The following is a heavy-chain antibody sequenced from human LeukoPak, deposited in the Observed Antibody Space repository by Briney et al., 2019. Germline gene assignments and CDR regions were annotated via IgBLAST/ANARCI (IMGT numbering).Heavy chain of an antibody. CDR2: LGRSGENR. Sequence: GGSLRLSCAASGFTVSSNYMSWVRQAPGKGLEWVSGLGRSGENRYYATSVRGRFSISRDNSKDTVYLQMNSLRAEDTAIYYCVKDRPCETCMPMDAWGQGTTVTVSS. V-gene: IGHV3-23*01. D-gene: IGHD2-2*01. CDR1: GFTVSSNY. CDR3: VKDRPCETCMPMDA. J-gene: IGHJ6*02.